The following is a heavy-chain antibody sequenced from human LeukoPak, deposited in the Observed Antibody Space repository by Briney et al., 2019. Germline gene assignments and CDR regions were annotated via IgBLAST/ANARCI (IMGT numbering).Heavy chain of an antibody. D-gene: IGHD3-10*01. J-gene: IGHJ4*02. CDR1: GFKLSNYA. V-gene: IGHV3-23*01. CDR2: ITGSGALT. Sequence: GGSLRLSCAASGFKLSNYAMTWVRQAPGKGLEWVSSITGSGALTYYADSVKGRFTISKDNAMDTLFLQMNSLRADDTAVYYCAKDRVDGSGSQFDSWGQGSLVTVSS. CDR3: AKDRVDGSGSQFDS.